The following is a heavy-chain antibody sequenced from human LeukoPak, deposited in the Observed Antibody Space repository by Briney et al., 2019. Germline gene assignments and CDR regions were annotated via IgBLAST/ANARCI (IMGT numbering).Heavy chain of an antibody. Sequence: GGSVKVSCKASGYTFSDYHIHWVRLAPGQGLEWMGWINPNSGGTNYAQKFQGRVTLTRDTSITTAYMELSELRSDDTAVYFCARDLSRFNFYYYLDVWGKGTTVTVSS. CDR1: GYTFSDYH. CDR3: ARDLSRFNFYYYLDV. J-gene: IGHJ6*03. D-gene: IGHD2/OR15-2a*01. CDR2: INPNSGGT. V-gene: IGHV1-2*02.